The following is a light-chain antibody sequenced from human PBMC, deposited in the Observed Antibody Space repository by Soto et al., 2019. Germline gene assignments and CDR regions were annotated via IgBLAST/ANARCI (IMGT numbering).Light chain of an antibody. CDR1: QSISSY. CDR3: QQSFSAPWT. CDR2: AAS. V-gene: IGKV1-39*01. J-gene: IGKJ1*01. Sequence: DIQMTQSPSSLSASVGDRVTITFRASQSISSYLNWYQQKPGKVPKLLIYAASSLQGGVPSRFSGSGSGTDFTLTISSLQPEDFATYYCQQSFSAPWTFGQGTKVDIK.